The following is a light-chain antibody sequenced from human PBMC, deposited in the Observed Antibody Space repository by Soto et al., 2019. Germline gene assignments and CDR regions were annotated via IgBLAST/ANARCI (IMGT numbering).Light chain of an antibody. Sequence: EIVLTRSPGTLSLSPWERATLSCRASQSVRTNYLAWYQQKPGQAPRLLIYGASSRATGIPYRFSGSGSGTDFTLTISRLQPEDFAVYYCQQYGSSPLTFGGGTKVDIK. V-gene: IGKV3-20*01. CDR1: QSVRTNY. CDR2: GAS. CDR3: QQYGSSPLT. J-gene: IGKJ4*01.